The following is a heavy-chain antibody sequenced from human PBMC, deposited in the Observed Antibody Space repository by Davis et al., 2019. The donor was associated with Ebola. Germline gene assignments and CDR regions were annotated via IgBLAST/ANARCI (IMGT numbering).Heavy chain of an antibody. Sequence: GESLKISCAASGFTFSNYAMSWVRQAPGKGLEWVLGTSGSGGTKYYADSVKGRFTISRDNSKNTLYLQMNSLRAEDTAVYYCAKRGYYDSSGYYSDVIRFDSWGQGTLVTVSS. CDR3: AKRGYYDSSGYYSDVIRFDS. CDR1: GFTFSNYA. J-gene: IGHJ4*02. D-gene: IGHD3-22*01. V-gene: IGHV3-23*01. CDR2: TSGSGGTK.